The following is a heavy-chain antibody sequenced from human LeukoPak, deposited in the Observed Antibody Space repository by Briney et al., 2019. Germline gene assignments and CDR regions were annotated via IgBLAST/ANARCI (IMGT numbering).Heavy chain of an antibody. CDR1: GFTFSSYA. J-gene: IGHJ4*02. Sequence: PGGSLRLSCAASGFTFSSYAMSWVRQAPGKGLEWVSGISGSGGSTYYADFVKGRFAISRDNSKNTLYLQMNSLRAEDTAVYYCAKTPFRIAAAGKYYFDYWGQGTLVTVSS. CDR2: ISGSGGST. CDR3: AKTPFRIAAAGKYYFDY. V-gene: IGHV3-23*01. D-gene: IGHD6-13*01.